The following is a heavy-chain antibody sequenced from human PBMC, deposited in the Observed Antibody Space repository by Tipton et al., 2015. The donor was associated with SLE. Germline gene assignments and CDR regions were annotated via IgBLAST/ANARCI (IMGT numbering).Heavy chain of an antibody. D-gene: IGHD4-17*01. J-gene: IGHJ4*02. Sequence: SLRLSCAASGFTFRNYWMSWVRQAPGKGLEWVALIWYDGSSKYYADSVRGRFTISRDISKSTLYLQMSSLRADDTAVYYCAKATWVGGDYTGYCDYWGQGTQVTVSS. CDR1: GFTFRNYW. CDR2: IWYDGSSK. V-gene: IGHV3-33*03. CDR3: AKATWVGGDYTGYCDY.